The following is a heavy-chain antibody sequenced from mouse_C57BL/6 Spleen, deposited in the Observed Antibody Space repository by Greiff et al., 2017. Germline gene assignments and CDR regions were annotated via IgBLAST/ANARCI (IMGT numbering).Heavy chain of an antibody. J-gene: IGHJ2*01. CDR3: ARFDGYYRNYFDY. V-gene: IGHV5-4*03. Sequence: EVKVVESGGGLVKPGGSLKLSCAASGFTFSSYAMSWVRQTPEKRLEWVATISDGGSYTYYPDNVKGRFTISRDNAKNNLYLQMSHLKSEDTAMYYCARFDGYYRNYFDYWGQGTTLTVSS. D-gene: IGHD2-3*01. CDR1: GFTFSSYA. CDR2: ISDGGSYT.